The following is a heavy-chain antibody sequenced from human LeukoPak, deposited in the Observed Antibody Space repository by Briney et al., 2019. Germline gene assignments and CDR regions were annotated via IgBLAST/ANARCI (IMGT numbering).Heavy chain of an antibody. J-gene: IGHJ4*02. V-gene: IGHV1-2*02. D-gene: IGHD5-12*01. CDR3: ASLGGYSGYDAMGLVGY. Sequence: GASVKVSCKASGYTFTGYYMHWVRQAPGQGLEWMGWINPNSGGTNYAQKFQGRVTMTRDTSISTAYMELSRLRSDDTAVYYCASLGGYSGYDAMGLVGYWGQGTLVTVSS. CDR2: INPNSGGT. CDR1: GYTFTGYY.